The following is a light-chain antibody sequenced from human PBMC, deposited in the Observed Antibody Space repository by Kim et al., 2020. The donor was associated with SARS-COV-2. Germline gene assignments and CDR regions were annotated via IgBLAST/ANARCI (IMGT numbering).Light chain of an antibody. CDR3: NSRHSSGNHWV. CDR1: SLRSYY. CDR2: GKN. V-gene: IGLV3-19*01. J-gene: IGLJ3*02. Sequence: SSELTQDSAVSVALGQTVRITCQGDSLRSYYASWYQQKPGQATVLVIYGKNNRPSGIPDRFPGSSTGNTASLTITGAQAEDEADYYCNSRHSSGNHWVFG.